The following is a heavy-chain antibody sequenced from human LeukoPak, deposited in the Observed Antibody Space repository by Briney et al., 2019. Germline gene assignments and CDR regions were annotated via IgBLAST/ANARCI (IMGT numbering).Heavy chain of an antibody. CDR1: GLTFSSSW. V-gene: IGHV3-74*01. CDR2: IHSDGSRT. Sequence: GGSLRLSCAASGLTFSSSWMHWVRQPPGKGLVWVSGIHSDGSRTTYADSVKGRFTSSRDNAKNSLYLQMNSLRDEDTAVYYCASGYSSSHYRYYFDYWGQGTLVTVSS. D-gene: IGHD6-13*01. J-gene: IGHJ4*02. CDR3: ASGYSSSHYRYYFDY.